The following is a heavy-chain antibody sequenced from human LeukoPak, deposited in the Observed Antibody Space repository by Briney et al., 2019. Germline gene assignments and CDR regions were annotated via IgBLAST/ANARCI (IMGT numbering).Heavy chain of an antibody. CDR3: ARDQEGFDY. CDR2: IYPRDGST. V-gene: IGHV1-46*01. Sequence: ASVKVSCKASGYTFTSNYTHWVRQAPGQGLEWMGMIYPRDGSTSYAQKFQGRVTVTRDTSTSTVHMELSGLRSEDTAVYYCARDQEGFDYWGQGTLVTVSA. J-gene: IGHJ4*02. CDR1: GYTFTSNY.